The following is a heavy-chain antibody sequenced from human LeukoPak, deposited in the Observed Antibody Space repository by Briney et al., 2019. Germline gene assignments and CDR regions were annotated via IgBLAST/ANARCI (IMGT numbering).Heavy chain of an antibody. V-gene: IGHV3-7*04. CDR3: VRAGNYGSIFDY. D-gene: IGHD4-11*01. J-gene: IGHJ4*02. CDR1: GFTFSNYW. Sequence: GGSLRLSCAASGFTFSNYWMSWVRQSPGRGLEWVANIDQDGSTEYYVDSVGGRFTVSRDNAKNSVYLQIDSLRAEDTAVYYCVRAGNYGSIFDYWGRGTLVTVSS. CDR2: IDQDGSTE.